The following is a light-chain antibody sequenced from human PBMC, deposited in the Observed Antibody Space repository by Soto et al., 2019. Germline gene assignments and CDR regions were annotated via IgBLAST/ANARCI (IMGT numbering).Light chain of an antibody. Sequence: DIQMTQSPSSLSASVGDRVTITCRASQAISNYLAWYQQSPGKVPKLLIYAASTLQSGVPSRFSGSRSGIHFTLTISSLQPEDGATYYCQNYNTAPHTFGGGTKVEIK. CDR1: QAISNY. V-gene: IGKV1-27*01. CDR2: AAS. CDR3: QNYNTAPHT. J-gene: IGKJ4*01.